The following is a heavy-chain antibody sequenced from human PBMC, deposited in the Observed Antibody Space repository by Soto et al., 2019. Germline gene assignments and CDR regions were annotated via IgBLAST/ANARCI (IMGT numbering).Heavy chain of an antibody. CDR2: INDGESI. D-gene: IGHD3-9*01. CDR1: GGSFSGYY. J-gene: IGHJ2*01. CDR3: ARESHDILTGPPWVWYFDL. Sequence: QVQLQQWGAGPLRPLETLSLTCGVSGGSFSGYYWAWISQSPGKGLEWIGEINDGESINYTPSLTSRVSISVPTSKNHDSLNLRSVPAADTAVYYCARESHDILTGPPWVWYFDLLGRGTLVTVSS. V-gene: IGHV4-34*01.